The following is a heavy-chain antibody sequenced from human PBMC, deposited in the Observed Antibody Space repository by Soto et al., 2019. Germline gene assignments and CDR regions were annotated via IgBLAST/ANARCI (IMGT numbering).Heavy chain of an antibody. D-gene: IGHD6-19*01. CDR2: IYHTGSA. CDR1: GGSISSGDYF. Sequence: SETLSLTCTVSGGSISSGDYFWSWFRQPPGKGLEWIGYIYHTGSAYYNPSLKSRVTMSVDTSKNQFSLKLSSVTAADTAVYYCARDSSGWNWFAPWGQGTLVTVSS. V-gene: IGHV4-30-4*01. CDR3: ARDSSGWNWFAP. J-gene: IGHJ5*02.